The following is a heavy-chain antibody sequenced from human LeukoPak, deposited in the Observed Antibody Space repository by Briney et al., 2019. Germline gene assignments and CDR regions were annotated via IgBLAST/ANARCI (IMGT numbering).Heavy chain of an antibody. CDR2: INSDESST. V-gene: IGHV3-74*01. D-gene: IGHD6-19*01. J-gene: IGHJ4*02. CDR1: GLTFSRYW. CDR3: ARAAMYSTGYYYFDY. Sequence: PGGSLRLSCAASGLTFSRYWMHWVRQAPGKGLVWVSRINSDESSTDYADSVKGRFTISRDNAKNTLYLQMNSLRTEDTAVYYCARAAMYSTGYYYFDYRGQGSLVTVSS.